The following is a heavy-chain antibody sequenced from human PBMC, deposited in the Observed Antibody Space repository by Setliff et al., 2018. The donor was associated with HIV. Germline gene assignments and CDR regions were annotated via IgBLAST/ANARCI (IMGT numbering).Heavy chain of an antibody. CDR3: ARGIGISSSWDSLGWYNGFDP. CDR1: GYTFTSYD. J-gene: IGHJ5*02. Sequence: ASVKVSCKASGYTFTSYDINWVRQATGQGLEWMGWMNPNSGNTGYAQKFQGRVTMTRNTSISTAYMELSSLRSEDTAVYYCARGIGISSSWDSLGWYNGFDPWGQGALVTVSS. CDR2: MNPNSGNT. D-gene: IGHD6-13*01. V-gene: IGHV1-8*01.